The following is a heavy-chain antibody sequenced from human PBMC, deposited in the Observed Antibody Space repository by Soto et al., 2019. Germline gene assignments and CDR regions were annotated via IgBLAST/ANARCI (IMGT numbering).Heavy chain of an antibody. Sequence: QVQLQESGPGLVKPSQTLSRTCTVSGGSMSSGDYYWSWIRQHPGKGLEWIGYIYYSGSTYYNPSLKSRVTISVDTSKNQLSLKLSSVTAADTAVYYCARWWSGSRQGFDPWGQGTLVTVSS. D-gene: IGHD3-3*01. CDR3: ARWWSGSRQGFDP. CDR2: IYYSGST. V-gene: IGHV4-31*03. CDR1: GGSMSSGDYY. J-gene: IGHJ5*02.